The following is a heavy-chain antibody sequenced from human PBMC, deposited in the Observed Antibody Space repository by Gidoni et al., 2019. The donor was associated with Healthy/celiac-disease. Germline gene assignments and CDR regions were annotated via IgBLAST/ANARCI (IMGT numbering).Heavy chain of an antibody. CDR2: ISSSGSTR. J-gene: IGHJ5*02. Sequence: TASGFTFSSYEMNWVRQAPGKGREWVSYISSSGSTRYYADSVKGRFTISRDNAKNSLYLQMNSLRAEDTAVYYCARVPYPNYYDSSGYHGNWFDPWGQGTLVTVSS. CDR1: GFTFSSYE. CDR3: ARVPYPNYYDSSGYHGNWFDP. D-gene: IGHD3-22*01. V-gene: IGHV3-48*03.